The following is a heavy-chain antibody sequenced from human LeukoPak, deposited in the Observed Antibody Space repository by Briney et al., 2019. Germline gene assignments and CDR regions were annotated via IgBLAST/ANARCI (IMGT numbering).Heavy chain of an antibody. CDR2: ISAYSGNT. J-gene: IGHJ4*02. CDR3: ARARNGGNSDY. V-gene: IGHV1-18*01. D-gene: IGHD4-23*01. CDR1: GYTLTSYD. Sequence: ASVKVSCKASGYTLTSYDINWVRQAPGQGLEWMGWISAYSGNTNYVQKFQGRVTMTTDTSTSTAYMELRSLRSDDTAVYYCARARNGGNSDYWGQGTLVTVSS.